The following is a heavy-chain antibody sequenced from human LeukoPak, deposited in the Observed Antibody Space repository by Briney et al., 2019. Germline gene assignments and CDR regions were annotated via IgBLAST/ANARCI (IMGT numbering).Heavy chain of an antibody. CDR2: ISWDGGST. Sequence: GGSLRLSCAASGFTFDDYAMHWVRQAPGKGLEWVSLISWDGGSTYYADSVKGRFTISRDNSKNSLYLQMNSLRAEDTAVYYCARDPGVRVYWGQGTLVTVSS. J-gene: IGHJ4*02. CDR3: ARDPGVRVY. CDR1: GFTFDDYA. D-gene: IGHD3-10*01. V-gene: IGHV3-43D*03.